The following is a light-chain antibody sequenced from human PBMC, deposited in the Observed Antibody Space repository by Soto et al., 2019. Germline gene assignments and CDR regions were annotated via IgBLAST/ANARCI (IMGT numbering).Light chain of an antibody. V-gene: IGLV1-44*01. CDR2: NNN. CDR3: AAWDDSLNGLV. J-gene: IGLJ1*01. CDR1: SSNIGSNT. Sequence: QYVLTQPPSASGTPGQRVTISCSGSSSNIGSNTVNWYQQLPGTAPKLLIYNNNQRPSGVPDRLSGSKSGTSASLAISGLQSEDEADYYCAAWDDSLNGLVFGTGTKLTVL.